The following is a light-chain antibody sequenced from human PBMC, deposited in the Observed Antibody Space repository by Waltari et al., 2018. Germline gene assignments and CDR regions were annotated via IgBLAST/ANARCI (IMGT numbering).Light chain of an antibody. CDR3: MQGTHWPPWT. CDR1: QSLVHSDGNTY. V-gene: IGKV2-30*02. J-gene: IGKJ1*01. Sequence: DVAMTQSPLSLPVTLQQPASISCRSSQSLVHSDGNTYLSWFQQRPGQSPRRLIYKVSNRDSGVPDRFSGSGSGTDFTLKISRVEAEDVGVYYCMQGTHWPPWTFGQGTKVEIQ. CDR2: KVS.